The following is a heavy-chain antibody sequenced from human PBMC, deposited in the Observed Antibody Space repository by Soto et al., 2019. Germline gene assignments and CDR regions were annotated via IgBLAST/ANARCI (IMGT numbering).Heavy chain of an antibody. V-gene: IGHV3-30*03. Sequence: SGGSLRLSCAASGFTFSIYGMHWVRQAPGKGLKWVAGISHDESNKYYADSVKGRFTISRDNSKNTLNLQMSSLTAEDTAVYYCTRDPSPLRLLEIYYGMDVWGQGTTVTVSS. CDR3: TRDPSPLRLLEIYYGMDV. J-gene: IGHJ6*02. D-gene: IGHD3-3*01. CDR2: ISHDESNK. CDR1: GFTFSIYG.